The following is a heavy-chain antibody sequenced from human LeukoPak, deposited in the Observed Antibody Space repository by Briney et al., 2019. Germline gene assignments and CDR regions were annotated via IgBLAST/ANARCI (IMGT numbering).Heavy chain of an antibody. D-gene: IGHD3-3*01. Sequence: ASVKVSCKASGYTFTGYYMHWVRQAPGQGLEWMGWINPNSGGTNYAQKFQGRVTMTRDTSISTAYMELSRLRSDDTAMYYCARDLLNYDFWSGGFDYWGQGTLVTVSS. CDR2: INPNSGGT. CDR1: GYTFTGYY. J-gene: IGHJ4*02. V-gene: IGHV1-2*02. CDR3: ARDLLNYDFWSGGFDY.